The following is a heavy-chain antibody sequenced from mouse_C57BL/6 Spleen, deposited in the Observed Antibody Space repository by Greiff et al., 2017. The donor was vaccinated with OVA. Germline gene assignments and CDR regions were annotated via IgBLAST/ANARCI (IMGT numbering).Heavy chain of an antibody. CDR2: IDPEDGDT. D-gene: IGHD1-2*01. V-gene: IGHV14-1*01. Sequence: EVKLMESGAELVRPGASVKLSCTASGFNIKDYYMHWVKQRPEQGLEWIGRIDPEDGDTEYAPKFQGKATMTADTSSNTAYLQLSSLTSEDTAVYYCTTGLLRPYAMDYWGQGTSVTVSS. CDR1: GFNIKDYY. CDR3: TTGLLRPYAMDY. J-gene: IGHJ4*01.